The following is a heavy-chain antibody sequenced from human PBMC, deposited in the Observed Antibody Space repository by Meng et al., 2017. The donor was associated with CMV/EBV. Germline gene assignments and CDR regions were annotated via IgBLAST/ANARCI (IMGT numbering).Heavy chain of an antibody. V-gene: IGHV3-7*04. J-gene: IGHJ4*02. CDR3: ARDYDFWSGSTQPSFDY. Sequence: EVQLVESGGVVVQPGGALRLSCAASGLAFSSYWMSWGRQAPGKGLEWVANIKQDGSEKYYVDSVKGRFTISRDNAKNSLYLQMNSLRAEDTAVYYCARDYDFWSGSTQPSFDYWGQGTLVTVSS. CDR2: IKQDGSEK. D-gene: IGHD3-3*01. CDR1: GLAFSSYW.